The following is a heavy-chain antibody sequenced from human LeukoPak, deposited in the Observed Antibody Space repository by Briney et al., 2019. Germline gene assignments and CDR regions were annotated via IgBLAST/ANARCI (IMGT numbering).Heavy chain of an antibody. CDR1: GDSVSSCSAT. J-gene: IGHJ4*02. V-gene: IGHV6-1*01. CDR3: ARGNPRYFDS. CDR2: TYYRSKWYN. Sequence: SQTLSLTCALSGDSVSSCSATWNWIRQSPSRGLEWLGRTYYRSKWYNDSAISVKSRIIINADTSKNQFSLHLNSVTPADTSVYHCARGNPRYFDSWGQGTLVTVSS.